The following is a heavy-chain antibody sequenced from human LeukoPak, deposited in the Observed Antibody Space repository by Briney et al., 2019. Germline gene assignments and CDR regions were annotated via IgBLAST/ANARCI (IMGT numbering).Heavy chain of an antibody. J-gene: IGHJ4*02. Sequence: GSLRLSCVASGFTFSTFGMSWVRQAPGKGLEWVSSISDTGGYTYYADSMKGRFTISRDNSKNTLYLQVNSLRAEDTAVYFCAKDVPAAYFDYWGQGTLVTVTS. CDR1: GFTFSTFG. CDR3: AKDVPAAYFDY. CDR2: ISDTGGYT. D-gene: IGHD2-2*01. V-gene: IGHV3-23*01.